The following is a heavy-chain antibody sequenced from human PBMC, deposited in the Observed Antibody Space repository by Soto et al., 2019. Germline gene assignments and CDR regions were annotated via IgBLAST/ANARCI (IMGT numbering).Heavy chain of an antibody. J-gene: IGHJ6*03. V-gene: IGHV3-48*01. Sequence: GGSLRLSCAASGFTFSSYSMNWVRQAPGKGLEWVSYISSSSSTIYYADSVKGRFTISRDNAKNSLYLQMNSLRAEDTAVYYCARVLAYYYYYMDVWGKGTTVTVSS. CDR1: GFTFSSYS. CDR3: ARVLAYYYYYMDV. CDR2: ISSSSSTI.